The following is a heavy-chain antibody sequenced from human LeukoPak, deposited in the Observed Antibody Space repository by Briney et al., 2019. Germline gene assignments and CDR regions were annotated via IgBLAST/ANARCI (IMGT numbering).Heavy chain of an antibody. CDR1: GFTFSNYG. CDR2: ISYDGSDK. J-gene: IGHJ6*02. Sequence: PGGSLRLSCAASGFTFSNYGVHWVRQAPGKGLEWVAVISYDGSDKYYADSVKGRFTISRDNSKNTLYLQMNSLRAEDTAVYYCAKDMSGILAMDVWGQGTTVTVSS. CDR3: AKDMSGILAMDV. V-gene: IGHV3-30*18.